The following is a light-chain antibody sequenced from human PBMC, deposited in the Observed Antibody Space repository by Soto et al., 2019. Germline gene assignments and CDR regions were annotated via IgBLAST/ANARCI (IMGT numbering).Light chain of an antibody. CDR3: SSYTSRSTLYV. J-gene: IGLJ1*01. CDR1: SSDIGGYNY. Sequence: QSALTQPASVPGSPGQSITVSCTGTSSDIGGYNYVSWYQQHPGKAPKLMVYEVTNRPSGVSDRFSGSKSGNTASLTISGLQADDEGYYYCSSYTSRSTLYVFGTGTKLTVL. V-gene: IGLV2-14*01. CDR2: EVT.